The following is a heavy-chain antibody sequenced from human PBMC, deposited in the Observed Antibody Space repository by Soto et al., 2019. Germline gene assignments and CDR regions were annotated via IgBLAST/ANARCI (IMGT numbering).Heavy chain of an antibody. CDR1: GFTFSDYY. J-gene: IGHJ4*02. CDR3: ARDLLIVGGYYDSSGLDY. Sequence: LRLSCAASGFTFSDYYMSWIRQAPGKGLEWVSYISSSGSTIYYADSVKGRFTISRDNAKNSLYLQMNSLRAEDTAVYYCARDLLIVGGYYDSSGLDYWGQGTLVTVSS. D-gene: IGHD3-22*01. CDR2: ISSSGSTI. V-gene: IGHV3-11*01.